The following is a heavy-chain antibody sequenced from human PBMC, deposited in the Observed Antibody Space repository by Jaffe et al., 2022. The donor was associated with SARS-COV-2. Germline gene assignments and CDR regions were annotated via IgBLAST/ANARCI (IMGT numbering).Heavy chain of an antibody. J-gene: IGHJ5*02. V-gene: IGHV4-38-2*02. CDR3: AKDYGDLVAFDP. Sequence: QVQLQPSGPGLVKPSETLSLTCSVSGYSISSGYFWGWIRQPPGKGLEWIGSIFHDGNTHYNPSLWSRVAISVDTSKNQFSLKVDSVTAADTAMYYCAKDYGDLVAFDPWGQGTLVTVSS. CDR2: IFHDGNT. CDR1: GYSISSGYF. D-gene: IGHD3-10*01.